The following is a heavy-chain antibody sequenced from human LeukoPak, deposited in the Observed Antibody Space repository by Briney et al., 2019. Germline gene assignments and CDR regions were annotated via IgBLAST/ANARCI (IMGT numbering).Heavy chain of an antibody. V-gene: IGHV3-7*03. CDR3: VKASSSSPQYNWFDA. J-gene: IGHJ5*02. Sequence: QPGGSLRLSCAASGFPFSSYWMSWVRQAPGKGLEWVANIRHDGSETYYVDSLRGRFTISRDNSKNTLYLQMNSLRAEDTALYYCVKASSSSPQYNWFDAWGQGTLVTVSS. CDR2: IRHDGSET. CDR1: GFPFSSYW. D-gene: IGHD6-6*01.